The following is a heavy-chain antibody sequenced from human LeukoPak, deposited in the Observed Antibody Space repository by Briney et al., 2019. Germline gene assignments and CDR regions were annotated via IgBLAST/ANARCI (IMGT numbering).Heavy chain of an antibody. CDR2: ISYDGSNK. CDR1: GFTFSSYG. CDR3: AKSRVGYSSSWAYYYYYGMDV. J-gene: IGHJ6*02. Sequence: GGSLRLSCAASGFTFSSYGMQWVRQAPGKGLEWVAVISYDGSNKYYADSVKGRFTISRDNSKNTLYLQMNSLRAEDTAVYYCAKSRVGYSSSWAYYYYYGMDVWGQGTTVTVS. V-gene: IGHV3-30*18. D-gene: IGHD6-13*01.